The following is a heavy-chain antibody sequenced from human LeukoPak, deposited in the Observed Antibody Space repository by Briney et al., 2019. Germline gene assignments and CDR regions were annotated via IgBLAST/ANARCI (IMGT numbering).Heavy chain of an antibody. CDR2: ISSNGDNT. CDR1: GFTFSTYV. V-gene: IGHV3-64D*06. J-gene: IGHJ4*02. CDR3: VRGTGY. Sequence: GGSLRLSCSVSGFTFSTYVMHWVRQAPGKGLEYVSAISSNGDNTYYADSVKGRFTTSRDNSKNTLYLQMSSLRADDTAVYYCVRGTGYWGQGTLATVSS.